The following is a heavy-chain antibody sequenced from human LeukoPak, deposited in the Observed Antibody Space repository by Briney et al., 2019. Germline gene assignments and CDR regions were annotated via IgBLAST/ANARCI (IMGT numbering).Heavy chain of an antibody. D-gene: IGHD3-3*01. J-gene: IGHJ4*02. V-gene: IGHV3-7*01. CDR3: ARDTYYDFWSGYYSGGLDY. CDR2: TKQDGSEK. Sequence: GGSLRLSCAASEFTFSSYWMSWVRQAAGKGLEWVANTKQDGSEKYYVDSVKGRFTISRDNAKNSLYLQMNSLRAEDTAVYYCARDTYYDFWSGYYSGGLDYWGQGTLVTVSS. CDR1: EFTFSSYW.